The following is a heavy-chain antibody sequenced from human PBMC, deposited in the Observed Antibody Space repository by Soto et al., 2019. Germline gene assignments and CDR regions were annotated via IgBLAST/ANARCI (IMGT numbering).Heavy chain of an antibody. D-gene: IGHD6-13*01. CDR1: GGTFSSYA. CDR3: AREGKAKRRPYYYYYGMDV. CDR2: IIPIFGTA. V-gene: IGHV1-69*13. Sequence: GASVKVSCKASGGTFSSYAISWVRQAPGQGLEWMGGIIPIFGTANYAQKFQGRVTITADESTSTAYMELSSLRSEDTAVYYCAREGKAKRRPYYYYYGMDVWGQGTTVTVSS. J-gene: IGHJ6*02.